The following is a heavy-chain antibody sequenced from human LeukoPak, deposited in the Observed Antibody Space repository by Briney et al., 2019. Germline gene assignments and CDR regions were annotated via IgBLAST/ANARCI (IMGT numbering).Heavy chain of an antibody. V-gene: IGHV4-34*01. J-gene: IGHJ4*02. CDR3: ARGGGYSSGWYGY. CDR2: INHSGST. D-gene: IGHD6-19*01. CDR1: GGSFSGYY. Sequence: SETLSLTCAVYGGSFSGYYWSWIRQPPGKGLEWIGEINHSGSTNYNPSLKSRVTISVDTSKNQFSLKLSSVTAADTAVYYCARGGGYSSGWYGYWCQGTLVTVSS.